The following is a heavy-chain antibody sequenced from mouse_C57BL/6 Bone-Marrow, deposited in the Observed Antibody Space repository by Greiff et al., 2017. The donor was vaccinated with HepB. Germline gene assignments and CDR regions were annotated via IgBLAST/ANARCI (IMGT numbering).Heavy chain of an antibody. CDR1: GYSITSGYY. J-gene: IGHJ3*01. V-gene: IGHV3-6*01. CDR3: ARAELYDYDPPFAY. Sequence: ESGPGLVKPSQSLSLTCSVTGYSITSGYYWNWIRQFPGNKLEWMGYISYDGSNNYNPSLKNRISITRDTSKNQFFLKLNSVTTEDTATYYCARAELYDYDPPFAYWGQGTLVTVSA. D-gene: IGHD2-4*01. CDR2: ISYDGSN.